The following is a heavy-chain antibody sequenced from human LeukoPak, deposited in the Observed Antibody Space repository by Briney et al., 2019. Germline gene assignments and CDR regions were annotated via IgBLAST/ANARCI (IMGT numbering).Heavy chain of an antibody. V-gene: IGHV4-4*07. CDR3: ARDGHRDTSRALDY. CDR2: IYTSGST. D-gene: IGHD2-2*01. Sequence: SETLSLTCTVSGGSISSYYWSWIRQPAGKGLEWIGRIYTSGSTNYNPSLKSRVAMSVDTSKNHFSLNLNSVTAADTAVYYCARDGHRDTSRALDYWGQGTLVTVSS. CDR1: GGSISSYY. J-gene: IGHJ4*02.